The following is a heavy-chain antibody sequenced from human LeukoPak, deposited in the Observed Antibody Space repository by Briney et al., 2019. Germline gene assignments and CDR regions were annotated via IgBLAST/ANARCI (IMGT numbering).Heavy chain of an antibody. D-gene: IGHD3-10*01. CDR1: GGSFSGYY. J-gene: IGHJ4*02. Sequence: SETLSLTCAVYGGSFSGYYWSWIRQPPGKGLEWIGEINHSGSTNYNPSLKSRVTISVDTSKNQFSLKLSSVTAADTAVYYCARVGYYGSGRLDVDYWGRGTLVTVSS. CDR3: ARVGYYGSGRLDVDY. CDR2: INHSGST. V-gene: IGHV4-34*01.